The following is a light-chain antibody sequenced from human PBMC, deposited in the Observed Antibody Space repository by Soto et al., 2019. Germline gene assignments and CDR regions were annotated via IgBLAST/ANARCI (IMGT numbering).Light chain of an antibody. CDR2: EVS. J-gene: IGLJ2*01. CDR1: SSDVGGYKY. Sequence: QSVLTQPASVSGSPGQSITISCTGTSSDVGGYKYVSWYQQHPGKAPKLVIYEVSNRPSGVSNRFSGSKSGNTASLTISGLQAEDEADYYCSSYTSTSDVVFGGGTKLTVL. CDR3: SSYTSTSDVV. V-gene: IGLV2-14*01.